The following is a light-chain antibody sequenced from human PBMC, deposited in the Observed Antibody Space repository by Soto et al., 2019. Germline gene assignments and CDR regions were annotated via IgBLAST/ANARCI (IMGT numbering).Light chain of an antibody. CDR1: QTISSC. CDR3: QQNNSYRA. CDR2: NAS. Sequence: DIQMTQSPSTLSVSLGDRVTLTCRASQTISSCWAWYQQKPGKAPKILIYNASSLDSGDPSRFSGSGSGTEFTLTISSLQPDDFETYYCQQNNSYRAFGQGTKVDIK. V-gene: IGKV1-5*03. J-gene: IGKJ1*01.